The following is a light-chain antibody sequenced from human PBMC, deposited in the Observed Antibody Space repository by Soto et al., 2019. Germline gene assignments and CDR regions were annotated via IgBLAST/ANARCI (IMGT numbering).Light chain of an antibody. Sequence: QSVLTQPASVFGSPGQSITFSCTGTSSDVGGYNFVSWYQQHPGKAPKLMIYEVSSRPSGVSNRFSGSKSGNTASLTISGLQAEDEADYYCSSYTSSSTSRVFGGGTKVTVL. J-gene: IGLJ2*01. V-gene: IGLV2-14*03. CDR3: SSYTSSSTSRV. CDR2: EVS. CDR1: SSDVGGYNF.